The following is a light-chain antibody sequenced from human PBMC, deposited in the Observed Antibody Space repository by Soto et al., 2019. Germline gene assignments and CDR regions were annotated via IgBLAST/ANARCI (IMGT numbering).Light chain of an antibody. CDR3: SSYAGSNNFNV. Sequence: QSALSEPRSACGSPGQSVTIPCTGTSSDVGGYNYVSWYQQHPGKAPKLMIYEVSKRPSGVPDRFSGSKSGNTASLTVSGLQAEDEADYYCSSYAGSNNFNVFGTGTKVTVL. J-gene: IGLJ1*01. CDR1: SSDVGGYNY. V-gene: IGLV2-8*01. CDR2: EVS.